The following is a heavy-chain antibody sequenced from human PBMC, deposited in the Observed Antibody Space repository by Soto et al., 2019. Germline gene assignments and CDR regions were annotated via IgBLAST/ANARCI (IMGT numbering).Heavy chain of an antibody. CDR3: ARVGYSSGYSSSWCRYNWFDP. Sequence: ASVKVSCKASGYTFTSYGISWVRQAPGQGLEWMGWISAYNGNTNYAQKLQGRVTMTTDTSTSTAYMELRSLRSDDTAVYYCARVGYSSGYSSSWCRYNWFDPWGQGTLVTVSS. CDR1: GYTFTSYG. CDR2: ISAYNGNT. D-gene: IGHD6-13*01. J-gene: IGHJ5*02. V-gene: IGHV1-18*01.